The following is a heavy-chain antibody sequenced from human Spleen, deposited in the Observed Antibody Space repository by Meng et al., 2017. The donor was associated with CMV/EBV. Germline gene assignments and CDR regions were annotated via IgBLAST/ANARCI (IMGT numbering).Heavy chain of an antibody. CDR2: INPNSGGT. Sequence: ASVKVSCKASGYTFTGYYMLWVRQAPGQGLEWMGWINPNSGGTNYAQKFQGRVTMTRDTSISTAYMELSRLRSDDTAVYYCARDGNYCSGGSCYWSLRMYYGMDVWGQGTTVTVSS. V-gene: IGHV1-2*02. CDR3: ARDGNYCSGGSCYWSLRMYYGMDV. J-gene: IGHJ6*02. CDR1: GYTFTGYY. D-gene: IGHD2-15*01.